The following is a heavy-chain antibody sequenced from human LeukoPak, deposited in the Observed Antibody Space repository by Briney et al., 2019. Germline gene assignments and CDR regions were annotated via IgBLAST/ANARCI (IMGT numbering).Heavy chain of an antibody. D-gene: IGHD4-11*01. V-gene: IGHV4-59*01. Sequence: PSETLSLTCTVSGGSISGYYWSWIRQPPGKGLEWIGYIYSSGSTNYNPSPKSRVTISIDTSKNQFSLKLSSVTAADTAVYYCAREGTTVTHFDYWGQGTLVTVSS. J-gene: IGHJ4*02. CDR3: AREGTTVTHFDY. CDR1: GGSISGYY. CDR2: IYSSGST.